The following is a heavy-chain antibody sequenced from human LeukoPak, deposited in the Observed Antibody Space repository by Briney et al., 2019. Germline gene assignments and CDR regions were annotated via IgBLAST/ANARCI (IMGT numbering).Heavy chain of an antibody. CDR1: GFTFSDYY. CDR3: ARDATAAGRFDS. Sequence: GGFLRLSCAASGFTFSDYYMSWIRQAPGKGLEWVSYISSSGSYTNYADSVKGRFTISRDNAKNSLYLQMNSLRAEDTAVYYCARDATAAGRFDSWGQGTLVTVSS. J-gene: IGHJ5*01. CDR2: ISSSGSYT. V-gene: IGHV3-11*06. D-gene: IGHD6-13*01.